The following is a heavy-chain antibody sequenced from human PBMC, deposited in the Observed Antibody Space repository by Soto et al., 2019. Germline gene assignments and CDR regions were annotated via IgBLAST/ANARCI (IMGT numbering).Heavy chain of an antibody. D-gene: IGHD6-19*01. CDR2: ISYDGSNK. V-gene: IGHV3-30*18. CDR1: GFTFSSYG. J-gene: IGHJ4*02. Sequence: QVQLVESGGGVVQPGRSLRLSCAASGFTFSSYGMHWVRQAPGKGLEWVAVISYDGSNKYYADSVKGRFTISRDNSKNTLYLQMNSLRAEDTAVYYCAKDSGPSDWNFDYWGQGTLVTVSS. CDR3: AKDSGPSDWNFDY.